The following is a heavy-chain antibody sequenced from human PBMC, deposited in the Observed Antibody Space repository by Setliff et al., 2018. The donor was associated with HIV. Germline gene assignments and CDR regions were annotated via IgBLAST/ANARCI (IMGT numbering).Heavy chain of an antibody. J-gene: IGHJ4*02. CDR1: GFTFSNAW. V-gene: IGHV3-15*01. CDR3: TTDLGGSYHGWNY. D-gene: IGHD1-26*01. Sequence: LRLSCAASGFTFSNAWMSWVRQAPGKGLEWVGRIKSKTDGGTTDYAAPVKGRFTISRDDSKNTLYLQMNSLKTEDTAVYYCTTDLGGSYHGWNYWGQGTLVTVSS. CDR2: IKSKTDGGTT.